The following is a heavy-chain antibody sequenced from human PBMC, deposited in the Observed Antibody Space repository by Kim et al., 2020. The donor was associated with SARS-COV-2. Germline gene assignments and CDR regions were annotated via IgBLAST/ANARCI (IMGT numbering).Heavy chain of an antibody. V-gene: IGHV4-31*03. Sequence: SETLSLTCTVSGGSISSGGYYWSWIRQHPGKGLEWIGYIYYSGSTYYNPSLKSRVTISVDTSKNQFSLKLSSVTAADTAVYYCARTAGEPGTYGDYFAFDIWVQGTMGTVSS. J-gene: IGHJ3*02. CDR1: GGSISSGGYY. D-gene: IGHD4-17*01. CDR3: ARTAGEPGTYGDYFAFDI. CDR2: IYYSGST.